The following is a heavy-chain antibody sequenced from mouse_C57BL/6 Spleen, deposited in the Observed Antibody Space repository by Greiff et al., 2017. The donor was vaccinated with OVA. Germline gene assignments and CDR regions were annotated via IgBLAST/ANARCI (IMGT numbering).Heavy chain of an antibody. J-gene: IGHJ1*03. V-gene: IGHV1-64*01. Sequence: VQLQQPGAELVKPGASVKLSCKASGYTFTSYWMHWVKQRPGQGLEWIGMIHPNSGSTNYNEKFKSKATLTVDKSSSTAYMQLSSLTSEDSAVYYCARATVVAERYFDVWGTGTTVTVSS. CDR2: IHPNSGST. CDR3: ARATVVAERYFDV. D-gene: IGHD1-1*01. CDR1: GYTFTSYW.